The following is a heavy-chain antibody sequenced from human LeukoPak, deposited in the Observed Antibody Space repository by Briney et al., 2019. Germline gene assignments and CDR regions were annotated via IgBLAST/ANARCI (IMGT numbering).Heavy chain of an antibody. D-gene: IGHD5-12*01. CDR2: ISAYNGNT. Sequence: ASVKVSCKASGYTFTSYGISWVRQAPGQGLEWMRWISAYNGNTNYAQKLQGRVTMTTDTSTSTAYMELRSLRSDDTAVYYCARVDYSGYDYSLDYWGQGTLVTVSS. CDR3: ARVDYSGYDYSLDY. V-gene: IGHV1-18*01. J-gene: IGHJ4*02. CDR1: GYTFTSYG.